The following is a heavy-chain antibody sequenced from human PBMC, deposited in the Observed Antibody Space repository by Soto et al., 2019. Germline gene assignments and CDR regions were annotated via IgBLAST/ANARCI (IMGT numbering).Heavy chain of an antibody. J-gene: IGHJ4*02. CDR2: IYWDDDK. D-gene: IGHD6-19*01. Sequence: QITLKESGPPVVKPTQTLTLTCSLSGFSLNTGGVGVGWIHQPPGKALEWLAVIYWDDDKSWNPSLRDRLTINRDASDDQVVLTVTNMDPVDTGTYYCARRRGGFGGGWTTPYFDYWGQGTLVTVSS. CDR3: ARRRGGFGGGWTTPYFDY. CDR1: GFSLNTGGVG. V-gene: IGHV2-5*02.